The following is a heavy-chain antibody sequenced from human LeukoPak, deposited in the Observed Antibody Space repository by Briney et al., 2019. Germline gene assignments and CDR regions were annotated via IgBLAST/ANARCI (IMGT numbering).Heavy chain of an antibody. CDR1: GGTFSSYA. J-gene: IGHJ3*02. V-gene: IGHV1-69*05. D-gene: IGHD2-2*01. CDR2: IIPIFGTA. CDR3: ARDASVSVVVPAAPDAFDI. Sequence: ASVKVSCKASGGTFSSYAISWVRQAPGQGLEWMGGIIPIFGTANYAQKFQGRVTITTDESTSTAYMELSSLRSEDTAVYYCARDASVSVVVPAAPDAFDIWGQGTMVTVSS.